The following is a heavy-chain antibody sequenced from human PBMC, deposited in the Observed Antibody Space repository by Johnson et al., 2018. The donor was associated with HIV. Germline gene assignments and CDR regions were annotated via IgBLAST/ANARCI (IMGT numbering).Heavy chain of an antibody. CDR3: ALEAVRSTDAFDI. J-gene: IGHJ3*02. Sequence: MQLVESGGGLVQPGGSLRLSCAASGFTFSSYWMSWVRQSPGKGLEWVANIKQDGSEKYYVDSVKGRFTISRDNAKNSLYLQTNSLRAEDTAVYYCALEAVRSTDAFDIWGQGTMVTVSS. CDR1: GFTFSSYW. D-gene: IGHD3-10*01. CDR2: IKQDGSEK. V-gene: IGHV3-7*05.